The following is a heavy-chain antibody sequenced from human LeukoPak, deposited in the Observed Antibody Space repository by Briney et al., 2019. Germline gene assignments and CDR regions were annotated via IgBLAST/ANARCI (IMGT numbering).Heavy chain of an antibody. CDR2: IYYTGNT. J-gene: IGHJ4*02. CDR1: GASISSSYYY. Sequence: SETLSLTCTISGASISSSYYYWGWIRQPPGKGLKWIGSIYYTGNTYYNPSLKSRVTISVDTSKNQFSLKLSSVTAADSAVYYCARLFSYGNYYFDYWGQGALVTVSS. D-gene: IGHD5-18*01. CDR3: ARLFSYGNYYFDY. V-gene: IGHV4-39*01.